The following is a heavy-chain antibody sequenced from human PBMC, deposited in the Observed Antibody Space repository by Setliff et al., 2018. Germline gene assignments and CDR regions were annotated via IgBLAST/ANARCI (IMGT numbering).Heavy chain of an antibody. J-gene: IGHJ3*02. CDR2: IWYDGSNK. CDR1: GFTSSSYG. V-gene: IGHV3-33*01. Sequence: PGGSLRLSCAASGFTSSSYGMHWVRQAPGKGLEWVAVIWYDGSNKYYADSVKGRFTISRDNSKNTLYLQMNSLRAEDTAVYYCARALITDILTAYYSPHDAFDIWGQGTMVTVSS. D-gene: IGHD3-9*01. CDR3: ARALITDILTAYYSPHDAFDI.